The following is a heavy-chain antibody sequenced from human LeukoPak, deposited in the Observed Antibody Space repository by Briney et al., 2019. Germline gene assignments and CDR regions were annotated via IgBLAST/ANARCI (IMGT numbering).Heavy chain of an antibody. CDR2: IIPIFGTA. CDR3: ASIPAMNYYYYMDV. D-gene: IGHD2-2*01. J-gene: IGHJ6*03. V-gene: IGHV1-69*06. Sequence: SVTVSFTASGGTFSSYAISWVRQAPGQGLDWMGGIIPIFGTANYAQKFQGRVTITADKSTSKAYMELSSLRSEDTAVYYCASIPAMNYYYYMDVWGKGTTVTVPS. CDR1: GGTFSSYA.